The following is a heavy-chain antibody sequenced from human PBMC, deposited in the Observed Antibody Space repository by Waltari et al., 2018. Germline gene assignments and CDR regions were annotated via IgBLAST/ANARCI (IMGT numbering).Heavy chain of an antibody. CDR1: GGTFSSYA. CDR3: AREPHDDYIWGGLDY. V-gene: IGHV1-69*08. Sequence: QVQLVQSGAEVKKPGSSVKVSCTASGGTFSSYAISWVRQAPGQGPEWMGRISRILGTANDAKKFQGRVTSTADKSTSTVYMELSSLRSEDTAGYDCAREPHDDYIWGGLDYWGQGTLVTVSS. J-gene: IGHJ4*02. D-gene: IGHD3-16*01. CDR2: ISRILGTA.